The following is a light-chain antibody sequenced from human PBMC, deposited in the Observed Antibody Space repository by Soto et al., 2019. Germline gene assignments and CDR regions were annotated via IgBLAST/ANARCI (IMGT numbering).Light chain of an antibody. V-gene: IGKV1-33*01. CDR2: DAS. CDR1: QDITNF. J-gene: IGKJ5*01. Sequence: DIQMTQSPSSLSASVGDRVTITCQASQDITNFLNWYQQKPGKAPKLLIYDASNLETGVPSRFSGSGSGTDFTFTISRLQPEDIATYYCQQYEDVPITFGQGTRLEIK. CDR3: QQYEDVPIT.